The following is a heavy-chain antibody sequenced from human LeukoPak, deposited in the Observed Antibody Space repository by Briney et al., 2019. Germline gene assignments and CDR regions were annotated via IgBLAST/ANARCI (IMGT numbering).Heavy chain of an antibody. V-gene: IGHV3-21*01. CDR3: ARGGYGSGSYDRFDY. J-gene: IGHJ4*02. Sequence: GGSLRLSCAASGFTFSSYSMNWVRQAPGKGLEWVSSISSSSSYIYYADSVKGRFTISRDNAKNSLYLQMNGLRAEDTAVYYCARGGYGSGSYDRFDYWGQGTLVTVSS. D-gene: IGHD3-10*01. CDR1: GFTFSSYS. CDR2: ISSSSSYI.